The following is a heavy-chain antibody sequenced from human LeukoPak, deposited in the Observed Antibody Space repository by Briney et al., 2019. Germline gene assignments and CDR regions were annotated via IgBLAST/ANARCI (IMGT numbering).Heavy chain of an antibody. V-gene: IGHV4-34*01. J-gene: IGHJ4*02. CDR1: GGSFSGYY. D-gene: IGHD3-16*02. CDR2: ISHSGST. CDR3: ARGVYDYVWGSYRKPHFDY. Sequence: PSETLSLTCAVYGGSFSGYYWSWTRQPPGKGLEWIGEISHSGSTNYNPSLKSRVTISVDTSKNQFSLKLSSVTAADTAVYYCARGVYDYVWGSYRKPHFDYWGQGTLVTVSS.